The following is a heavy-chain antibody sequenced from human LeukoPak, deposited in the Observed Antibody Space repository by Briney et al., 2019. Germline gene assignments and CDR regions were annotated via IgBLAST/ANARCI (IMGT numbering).Heavy chain of an antibody. D-gene: IGHD4-23*01. V-gene: IGHV1-2*06. CDR3: ARVYRSDYGGNSADDY. Sequence: ASVKVSCKASGYTFTGYYMHWVRQAPGQGLEWMGRINPNSGGTNYAQKFQGRVTITADESTSTAYMELSSLRSEDTAVYYCARVYRSDYGGNSADDYWGQGTLVTVSS. J-gene: IGHJ4*02. CDR1: GYTFTGYY. CDR2: INPNSGGT.